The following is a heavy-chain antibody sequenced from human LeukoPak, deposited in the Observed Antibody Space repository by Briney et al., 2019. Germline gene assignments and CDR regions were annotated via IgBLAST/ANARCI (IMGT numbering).Heavy chain of an antibody. D-gene: IGHD3-10*01. Sequence: GGSLRLSCAASGFTFSSYEMNWVRQAPGEGLEWVSYVSCSGSTIYYADSVKGRFTISRDYAKNSLYLQMNSLRAEDTAVYYCARDSARGYFDYWGQGTLVTVSS. CDR3: ARDSARGYFDY. V-gene: IGHV3-48*03. CDR2: VSCSGSTI. J-gene: IGHJ4*02. CDR1: GFTFSSYE.